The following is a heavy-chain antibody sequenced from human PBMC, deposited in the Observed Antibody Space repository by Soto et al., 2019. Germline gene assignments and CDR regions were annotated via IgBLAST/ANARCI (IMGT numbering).Heavy chain of an antibody. CDR2: ISGSGGST. J-gene: IGHJ3*02. CDR1: GFTFSSYA. V-gene: IGHV3-23*01. Sequence: GGSLRLSCAASGFTFSSYAMSWVRQAPGKGLEWVSAISGSGGSTYYADSVKGRFTISRDNSKNTLYLQMNSLRAEDTAVYYCAKRLWFGELLFTPRAFDIWGQGTMVTVSS. D-gene: IGHD3-10*01. CDR3: AKRLWFGELLFTPRAFDI.